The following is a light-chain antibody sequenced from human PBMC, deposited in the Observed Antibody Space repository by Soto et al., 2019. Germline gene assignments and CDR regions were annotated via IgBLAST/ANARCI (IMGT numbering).Light chain of an antibody. CDR3: QQYITRA. Sequence: EIVLTQSPSTLSLSPGERAALSCGASQSVSSTYLAWYQQKPGLAPRLLIYAASTRATGIPARFRGSGSGTDFTLTISSLQSEDFAIYYCQQYITRAFGQRSKVDI. V-gene: IGKV3D-20*01. CDR1: QSVSSTY. J-gene: IGKJ1*01. CDR2: AAS.